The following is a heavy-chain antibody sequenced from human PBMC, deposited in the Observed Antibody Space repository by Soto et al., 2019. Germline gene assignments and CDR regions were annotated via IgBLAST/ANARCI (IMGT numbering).Heavy chain of an antibody. V-gene: IGHV3-30-3*01. CDR1: GFTFSSYA. D-gene: IGHD3-9*01. CDR3: ARDLGYFDWLYYFDY. Sequence: QVQLVESVGGVVQPGRSLRLSCAASGFTFSSYAMHWVRQAPGKGLEWVAVISYDGSNKYYADSVKGRFTISRDNSKNTLYLQMNSLRAEDTAVYYCARDLGYFDWLYYFDYWGQGTLVTVSS. J-gene: IGHJ4*02. CDR2: ISYDGSNK.